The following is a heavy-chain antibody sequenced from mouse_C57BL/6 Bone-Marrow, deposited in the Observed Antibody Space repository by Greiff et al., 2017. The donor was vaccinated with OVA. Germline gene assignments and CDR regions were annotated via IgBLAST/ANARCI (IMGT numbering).Heavy chain of an antibody. V-gene: IGHV1-42*01. Sequence: EVMLVESGPELVKPGASVKISCKASGYSFTGYYMNWVKQSPEKSLEWIGEINPSTGGTTYNQKFKAKATLTVDKSSSTAYMQLKSLTSEDSAVYYCARRSAYWYFDVWGTGTTVTVSS. CDR1: GYSFTGYY. CDR2: INPSTGGT. J-gene: IGHJ1*03. D-gene: IGHD6-1*01. CDR3: ARRSAYWYFDV.